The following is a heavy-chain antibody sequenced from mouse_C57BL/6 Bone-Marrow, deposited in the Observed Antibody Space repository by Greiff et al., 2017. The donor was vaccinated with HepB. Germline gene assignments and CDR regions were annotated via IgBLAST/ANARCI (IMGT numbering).Heavy chain of an antibody. V-gene: IGHV5-2*01. Sequence: EVQLQQSGGGLVQPGESLKLSCESNEYEFPSHDMSWVRKTPEKRLELVAAINSDGGSTYYPDTMERRFIISRDNTKKTLYLQMSSLRSEDTALYYCARQAYYSNYVWFAYWGQGTLVTVSA. CDR1: EYEFPSHD. CDR2: INSDGGST. J-gene: IGHJ3*01. CDR3: ARQAYYSNYVWFAY. D-gene: IGHD2-5*01.